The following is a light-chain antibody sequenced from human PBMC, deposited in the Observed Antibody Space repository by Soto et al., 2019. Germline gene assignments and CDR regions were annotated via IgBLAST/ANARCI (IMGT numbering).Light chain of an antibody. CDR1: QSVSSN. V-gene: IGKV3-15*01. Sequence: EIVMTHSPATLSVCPWERATLSCRASQSVSSNLAWYQQKPGQAPRLLIYGASTRATGIPARFSGSGSGTEFTLTISSLQSEDFAVYYCQQYDNWPWTLGQGTKVDIK. J-gene: IGKJ1*01. CDR3: QQYDNWPWT. CDR2: GAS.